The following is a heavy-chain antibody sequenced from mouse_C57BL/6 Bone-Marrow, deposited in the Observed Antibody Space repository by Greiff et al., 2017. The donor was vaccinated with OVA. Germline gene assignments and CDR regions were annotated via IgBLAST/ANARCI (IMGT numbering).Heavy chain of an antibody. V-gene: IGHV1-55*01. CDR3: ARLRSGDWYFDV. Sequence: VQLQQPGAELVKPGASVKMSCKASGYTFTSYWITWVKQRPGQGLEWIGDIYPGSGSTNYNEKFKSKATLTVVTSSSTAYMQLSSLTSEDSAVYYCARLRSGDWYFDVWGTGTTVTVSS. CDR2: IYPGSGST. J-gene: IGHJ1*03. CDR1: GYTFTSYW. D-gene: IGHD1-1*01.